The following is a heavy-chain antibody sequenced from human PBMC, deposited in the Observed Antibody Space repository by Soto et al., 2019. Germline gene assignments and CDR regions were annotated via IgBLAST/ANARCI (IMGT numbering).Heavy chain of an antibody. CDR1: GFTFSSYS. CDR3: AKDISVRGVYLVDY. V-gene: IGHV3-30*18. Sequence: VQLLESGGGLVQPGGSLRLSCAASGFTFSSYSMSWVRQAPGKGLEWVAVISYDGSNKYYADSVKGRFTISRDNSKNTLYLQMNSLRAEDTAVYYCAKDISVRGVYLVDYWGQGTLVTVSS. D-gene: IGHD3-10*01. CDR2: ISYDGSNK. J-gene: IGHJ4*02.